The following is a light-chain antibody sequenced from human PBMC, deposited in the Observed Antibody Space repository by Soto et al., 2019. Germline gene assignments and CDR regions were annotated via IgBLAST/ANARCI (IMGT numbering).Light chain of an antibody. CDR2: DNN. Sequence: QSVLTQPPSVSAAPGQKVTISCSGSSSNIGNNFVSWYQQLPGTAPKLLIFDNNKRPSGIPDRFSGSKSGTSATLGITGVQTGDEADYYCGTWDNSLSTSVVFGGGTKLIVL. V-gene: IGLV1-51*01. CDR3: GTWDNSLSTSVV. J-gene: IGLJ2*01. CDR1: SSNIGNNF.